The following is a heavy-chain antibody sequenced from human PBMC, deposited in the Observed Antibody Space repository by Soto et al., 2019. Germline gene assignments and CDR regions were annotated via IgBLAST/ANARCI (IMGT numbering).Heavy chain of an antibody. D-gene: IGHD3-22*01. CDR1: GFTFSSYA. J-gene: IGHJ4*02. V-gene: IGHV3-23*01. Sequence: GGSLRLSCAASGFTFSSYAMSWVRQAPGKGLERVSAISGSGGSTYYADSVKGRFTISRDNSKNTLYLQMNSLRAEDTAVYYCAKVVASYYDSSGYMVDYWGQGTLVTVSS. CDR2: ISGSGGST. CDR3: AKVVASYYDSSGYMVDY.